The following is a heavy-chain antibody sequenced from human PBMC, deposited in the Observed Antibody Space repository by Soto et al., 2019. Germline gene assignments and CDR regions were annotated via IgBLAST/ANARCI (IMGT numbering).Heavy chain of an antibody. Sequence: GESLKISCKGSGYSFTSYWIGWVRQMPGKGLEWMGIIYPGDPDIRYSPSFQGQVTISADKSISTAYLQWSSLKASDTAMYYCARSRDLYYDSSGYVLWGQGTLVTVS. V-gene: IGHV5-51*01. CDR3: ARSRDLYYDSSGYVL. D-gene: IGHD3-22*01. CDR2: IYPGDPDI. CDR1: GYSFTSYW. J-gene: IGHJ4*02.